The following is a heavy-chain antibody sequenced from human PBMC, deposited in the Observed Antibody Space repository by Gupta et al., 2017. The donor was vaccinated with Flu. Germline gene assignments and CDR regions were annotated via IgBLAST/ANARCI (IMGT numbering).Heavy chain of an antibody. CDR3: ARGEYGDNNWLDT. J-gene: IGHJ5*02. D-gene: IGHD2-21*02. V-gene: IGHV3-74*03. CDR2: ISNDGSST. CDR1: GFTYSNHW. Sequence: VHLEESGGGFVERGRSLRLCCVVSGFTYSNHWIHWVRQDPGKGLVWIARISNDGSSTVYADLVKGRFAVSRDNANNTLYLQMSGLRVEDTAVYFCARGEYGDNNWLDTWGQGTRVTVSS.